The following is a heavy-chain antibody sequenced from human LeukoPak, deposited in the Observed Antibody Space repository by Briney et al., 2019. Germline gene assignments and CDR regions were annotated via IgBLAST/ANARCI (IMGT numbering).Heavy chain of an antibody. D-gene: IGHD3-22*01. CDR1: GFPFSSYG. CDR2: IYSSGST. CDR3: AAYSSGSPTPDF. Sequence: GGSLRLSCAASGFPFSSYGMSWVRQAPGKGLEWVSVIYSSGSTYYADSVKGRFTISRDNSKNTLYLQMNSLRAEDTAVYYCAAYSSGSPTPDFWGQGTLVTVSS. V-gene: IGHV3-66*01. J-gene: IGHJ4*02.